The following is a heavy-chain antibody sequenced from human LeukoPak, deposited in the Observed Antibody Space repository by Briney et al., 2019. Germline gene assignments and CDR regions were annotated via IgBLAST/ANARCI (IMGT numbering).Heavy chain of an antibody. Sequence: GGSLRLSCATSGYTFDRYTIHWVRQAPGKGLEWVSLAGWAGGTTYYSDSVRGRFTISRDSGKNSVYLQMNSLTTDDTAFYFCAKELDTMFFDYWGQGALVTVSS. CDR3: AKELDTMFFDY. CDR2: AGWAGGTT. D-gene: IGHD3-10*02. J-gene: IGHJ4*02. V-gene: IGHV3-43*01. CDR1: GYTFDRYT.